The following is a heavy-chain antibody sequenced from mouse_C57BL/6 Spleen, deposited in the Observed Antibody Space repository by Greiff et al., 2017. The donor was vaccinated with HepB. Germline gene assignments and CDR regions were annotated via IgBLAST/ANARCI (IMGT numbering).Heavy chain of an antibody. J-gene: IGHJ4*01. CDR1: GYAFSSSW. V-gene: IGHV1-82*01. CDR2: IYPGDGDT. D-gene: IGHD2-4*01. CDR3: ARTLDYRGAMDY. Sequence: VQLQQSGPELVKPGASVKISCKASGYAFSSSWMNWVKQRPGKGLEWIGRIYPGDGDTNYNRKYKGKATLTADKSSSPAYMQLSSLTSEDSAVYFGARTLDYRGAMDYWGQGTSVTVSS.